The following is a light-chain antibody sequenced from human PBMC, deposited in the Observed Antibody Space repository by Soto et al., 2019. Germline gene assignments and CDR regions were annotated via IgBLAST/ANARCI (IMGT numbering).Light chain of an antibody. V-gene: IGKV1-39*01. J-gene: IGKJ5*01. CDR1: ESISRH. Sequence: DIQMTQSPSSLSASVGDRVTITCRASESISRHLNWYQQKPGKAPKILIYAASSLQNGVPSRFRGSGSGTDFTLTITNLQPEDFAPYYCQQTYSTLSITFGQGTRLDIK. CDR2: AAS. CDR3: QQTYSTLSIT.